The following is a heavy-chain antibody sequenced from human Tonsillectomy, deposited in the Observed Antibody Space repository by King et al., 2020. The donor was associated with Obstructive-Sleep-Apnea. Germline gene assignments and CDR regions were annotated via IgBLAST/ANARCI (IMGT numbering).Heavy chain of an antibody. CDR2: ISDSATTK. D-gene: IGHD2/OR15-2a*01. CDR1: GFTFSDSY. Sequence: VQLVESGGALVKPGGSLRLSCAASGFTFSDSYMSWVRQAPGKGLEWISYISDSATTKYYADSVKGRFTISRDNAKNSLFLQMNSLRAEDTAVYHRARWRLSYFTDWGQGILVTVSS. V-gene: IGHV3-11*01. CDR3: ARWRLSYFTD. J-gene: IGHJ4*02.